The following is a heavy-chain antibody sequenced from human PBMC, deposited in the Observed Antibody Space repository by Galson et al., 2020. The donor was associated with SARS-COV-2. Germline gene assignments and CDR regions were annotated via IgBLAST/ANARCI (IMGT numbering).Heavy chain of an antibody. V-gene: IGHV4-39*01. Sequence: SETLSLTCTVSGGSISSSSYYWGWIRQPPGKGLEWIGSIYYSGSTYYNPSLKSRVTISVDTSKNQFSLKLSSVTAADTAVYYCARHVRSSLFWAHYYYYYMDVWGKGTTVTISS. D-gene: IGHD6-19*01. J-gene: IGHJ6*03. CDR1: GGSISSSSYY. CDR2: IYYSGST. CDR3: ARHVRSSLFWAHYYYYYMDV.